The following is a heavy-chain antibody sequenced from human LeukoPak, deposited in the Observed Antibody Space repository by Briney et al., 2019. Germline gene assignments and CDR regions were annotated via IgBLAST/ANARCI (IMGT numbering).Heavy chain of an antibody. CDR2: LNPHTGAT. Sequence: ASVKVSCKASGYTFNGYYMHWLRQAPGQGLEWMGWLNPHTGATNCAQKFQGRVTMTRGTSISTAYMELSRLRSDDTAVYYCARGPHGRIYDILTGFDYWGQGTLVTVSS. D-gene: IGHD3-9*01. CDR1: GYTFNGYY. V-gene: IGHV1-2*02. J-gene: IGHJ4*02. CDR3: ARGPHGRIYDILTGFDY.